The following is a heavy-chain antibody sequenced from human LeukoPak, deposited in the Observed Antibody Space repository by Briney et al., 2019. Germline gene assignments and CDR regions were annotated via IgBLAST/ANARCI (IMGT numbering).Heavy chain of an antibody. V-gene: IGHV3-48*03. CDR2: ISSSGSTI. J-gene: IGHJ4*02. Sequence: PGGSLRLSCAASGFTFSSYERNWVRQAPGKGLEWVSYISSSGSTIYYADSVKGRFTISRDNAKNSLYLQMNSLRAEDTAVYYCARDGAVAGSDYWGQGTLVTVSS. CDR3: ARDGAVAGSDY. CDR1: GFTFSSYE. D-gene: IGHD6-19*01.